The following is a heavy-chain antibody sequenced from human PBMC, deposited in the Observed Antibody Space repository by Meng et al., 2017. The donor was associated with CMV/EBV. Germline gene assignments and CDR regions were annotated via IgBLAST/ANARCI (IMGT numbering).Heavy chain of an antibody. Sequence: QVQLQESGPGLVKPSETLSPTCTVSGGSISSYYWSWIRQPAGKGLEWIGRIYTSGSTNYNPSLKSRVTMSVDTSKNQFSLKLSSVTAADTAVYYCAREIVVVPAAIDNWFDPWGQGTLVTVSS. J-gene: IGHJ5*02. V-gene: IGHV4-4*07. D-gene: IGHD2-2*02. CDR1: GGSISSYY. CDR2: IYTSGST. CDR3: AREIVVVPAAIDNWFDP.